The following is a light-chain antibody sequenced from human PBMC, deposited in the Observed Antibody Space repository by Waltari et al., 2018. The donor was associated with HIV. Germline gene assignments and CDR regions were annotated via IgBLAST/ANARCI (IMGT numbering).Light chain of an antibody. V-gene: IGLV2-11*03. CDR3: CSYAGSYTWV. J-gene: IGLJ3*02. CDR1: SSDVGGYNY. Sequence: GSPGQSVTISCTGTSSDVGGYNYVSWYQQHPGKAPKLMIYDVTKRPSGVPDRFSGSKSGNTASLTISGLQAEDEADYYCCSYAGSYTWVFGGGTTLTVL. CDR2: DVT.